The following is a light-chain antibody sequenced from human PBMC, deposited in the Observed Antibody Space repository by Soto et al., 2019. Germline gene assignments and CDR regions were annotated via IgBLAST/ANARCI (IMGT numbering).Light chain of an antibody. Sequence: DIVLTQSPGTLSLSPGERASLSCRASQSVSSGHLAWYQQKPGQAPRLLIYGASSRATGIPDRFNGSGSGTDFTLTISRLEPEDYAVYYCQQYGHSLWTFGQGTKVDIK. J-gene: IGKJ1*01. CDR3: QQYGHSLWT. CDR2: GAS. CDR1: QSVSSGH. V-gene: IGKV3-20*01.